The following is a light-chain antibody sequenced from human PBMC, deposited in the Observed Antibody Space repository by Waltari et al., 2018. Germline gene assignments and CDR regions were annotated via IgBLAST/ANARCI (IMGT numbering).Light chain of an antibody. CDR3: MQALQTPWT. Sequence: DIVMTQSPLSLHVTPGEPASISCRSSQSLLHSNGYNYLDWYLQKPGQSPQLLIYLGSNRASGVLDRFSGSGSGTDFTLKINRVEAEDVGVYYCMQALQTPWTFGQGTKVEIK. V-gene: IGKV2-28*01. CDR1: QSLLHSNGYNY. CDR2: LGS. J-gene: IGKJ1*01.